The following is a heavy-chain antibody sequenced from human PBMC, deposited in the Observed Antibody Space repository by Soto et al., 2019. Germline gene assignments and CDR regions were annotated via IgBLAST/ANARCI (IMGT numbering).Heavy chain of an antibody. V-gene: IGHV4-39*01. CDR1: GGSISSSSYY. Sequence: AETLSLTCTVSGGSISSSSYYWGWIRQPPGKGLEWIGSIYYSGSTYYNPSLKSRVTISVDTSKNQFSLKLSSVTAADTAVYYCARLGGSGSYRFDYWGQGTLVTVS. D-gene: IGHD3-10*01. CDR2: IYYSGST. CDR3: ARLGGSGSYRFDY. J-gene: IGHJ4*02.